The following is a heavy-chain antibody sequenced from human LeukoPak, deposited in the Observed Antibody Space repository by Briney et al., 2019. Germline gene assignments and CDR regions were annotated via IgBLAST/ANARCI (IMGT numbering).Heavy chain of an antibody. V-gene: IGHV1-18*01. CDR2: ISAYNGNT. CDR3: ARDNVLLWFGELLYGYYYMDV. D-gene: IGHD3-10*01. J-gene: IGHJ6*03. CDR1: GYTFTSYG. Sequence: ASVKVSCKASGYTFTSYGISWVRQAPGQGLEWMGWISAYNGNTNYAQKLQGRVTMTTDTSTSTAYMELRSLRSDDTAVYYCARDNVLLWFGELLYGYYYMDVWGKGTTVTISS.